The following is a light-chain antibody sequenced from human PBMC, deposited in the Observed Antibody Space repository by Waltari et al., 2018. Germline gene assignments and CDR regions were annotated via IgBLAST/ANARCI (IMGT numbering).Light chain of an antibody. CDR3: QQSYSALALT. V-gene: IGKV1-39*01. CDR2: AAS. J-gene: IGKJ4*01. CDR1: QSISNY. Sequence: DIQMTQSPSSLSASVGDRVTISCRASQSISNYLSWYQQKPGKAPKFLIYAASCLQGGVPSRFSGSGSGTDFTLTISSLQPEDFATYYCQQSYSALALTFGGGTKVEVK.